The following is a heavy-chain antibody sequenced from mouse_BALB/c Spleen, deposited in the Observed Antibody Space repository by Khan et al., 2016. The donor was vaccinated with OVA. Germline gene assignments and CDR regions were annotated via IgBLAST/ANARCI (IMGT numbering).Heavy chain of an antibody. D-gene: IGHD2-14*01. CDR2: INPSNGYT. CDR3: VRDGAYHRNDGWFAY. J-gene: IGHJ3*01. CDR1: GYTFTSYT. Sequence: VQLQQSGAELARPGASVKMSCKASGYTFTSYTIHWIKLRPGQGLEWIGYINPSNGYTNYNQKFRDKATLTEDKSSTTAYMQMSSLTSDDSAVYNCVRDGAYHRNDGWFAYWGQGTLVTGSA. V-gene: IGHV1-4*01.